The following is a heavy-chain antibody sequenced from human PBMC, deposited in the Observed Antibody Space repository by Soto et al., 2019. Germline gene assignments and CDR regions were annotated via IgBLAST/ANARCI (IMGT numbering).Heavy chain of an antibody. D-gene: IGHD3-10*01. Sequence: NPSETLSLTCAVYGGSFSGYYWSWIRQPPGKGLEWIGEINHSGSTNYNPSLKSRVTISVDTSKNQFSLKLSSVTAADTAVYYCARGDNGSGSYSFYYYYYGMDVWGQGTTVTVSS. CDR3: ARGDNGSGSYSFYYYYYGMDV. CDR1: GGSFSGYY. CDR2: INHSGST. J-gene: IGHJ6*02. V-gene: IGHV4-34*01.